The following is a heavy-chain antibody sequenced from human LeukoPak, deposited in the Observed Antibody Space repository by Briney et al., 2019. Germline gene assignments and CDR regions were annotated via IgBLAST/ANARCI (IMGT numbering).Heavy chain of an antibody. V-gene: IGHV1-46*01. Sequence: ASVKVSCEASGYTFTSYYMHWVRQALGQGLEWMGIINPSGGSTSYAQKFQGRVTMTRDMSTSTVYMELSSLRSEDTAVYYCARDKRAAGGTSLFDLWGQGTLVTVSS. CDR2: INPSGGST. CDR1: GYTFTSYY. J-gene: IGHJ5*02. D-gene: IGHD6-13*01. CDR3: ARDKRAAGGTSLFDL.